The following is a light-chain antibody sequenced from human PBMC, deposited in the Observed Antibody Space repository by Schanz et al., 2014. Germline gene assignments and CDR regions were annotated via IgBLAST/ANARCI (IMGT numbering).Light chain of an antibody. CDR2: EVS. CDR1: SSDVGGYNY. Sequence: HSALTQPPSASGSPGQSVTISCTGTSSDVGGYNYVSWYQQHPGKAPKLMIYEVSKRPSGVPDRFSGSKSGNTASLTVSGLQAEDEADYYCSSYAGSNNLVFAGGTKLTVL. V-gene: IGLV2-8*01. J-gene: IGLJ2*01. CDR3: SSYAGSNNLV.